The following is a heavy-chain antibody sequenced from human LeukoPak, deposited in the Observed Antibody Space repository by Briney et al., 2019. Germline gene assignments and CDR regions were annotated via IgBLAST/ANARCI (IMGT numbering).Heavy chain of an antibody. D-gene: IGHD6-19*01. J-gene: IGHJ4*02. Sequence: GGSLRLSCAGSGFTFSRNAMTWVRQAPGKGLEWVSSINDSGDFTYYADSVKGRFTISRDNSKSTLFVQMSSLRAEDTAVYYCAKGSRQFSSDKAGPIDYWGQGTLVTVSS. V-gene: IGHV3-23*01. CDR2: INDSGDFT. CDR1: GFTFSRNA. CDR3: AKGSRQFSSDKAGPIDY.